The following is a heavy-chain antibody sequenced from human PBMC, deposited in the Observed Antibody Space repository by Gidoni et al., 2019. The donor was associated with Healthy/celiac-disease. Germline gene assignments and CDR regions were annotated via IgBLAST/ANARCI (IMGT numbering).Heavy chain of an antibody. D-gene: IGHD6-19*01. CDR1: GYSISSGYY. CDR2: IYHRGST. CDR3: ARAAPQWLANPRFDY. V-gene: IGHV4-38-2*01. J-gene: IGHJ4*02. Sequence: QVQLQESGPGLVKPSETLSLTCAVSGYSISSGYYWGWIRQPPGKGLEWIGSIYHRGSTYYNPSLKSRVTISVDTSKNQFSLKLSSVTAADTAVYYCARAAPQWLANPRFDYWGQGTLVTVSS.